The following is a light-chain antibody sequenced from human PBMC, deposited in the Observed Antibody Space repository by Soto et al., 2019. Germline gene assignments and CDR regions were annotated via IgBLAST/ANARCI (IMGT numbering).Light chain of an antibody. CDR1: QSISTW. J-gene: IGKJ1*01. V-gene: IGKV1-5*03. CDR2: NAT. CDR3: QRYNSYSWT. Sequence: DIQMTQAPSTLSASVGDRVTLTCRASQSISTWLAWYKQKRGKAPKVLIYNATRLQSGVPSRFSGSGSGTEFTLTISSLQPDDFATYYCQRYNSYSWTFGQGTKVEIK.